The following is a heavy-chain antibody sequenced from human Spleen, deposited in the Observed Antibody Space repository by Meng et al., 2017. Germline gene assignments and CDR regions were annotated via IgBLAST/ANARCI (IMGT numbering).Heavy chain of an antibody. Sequence: GESLKISCAGSGFTFSDYYMTWIRQAPGKGLEWISYISSSSGRIYYADSVEGRFTISRDNPKNSLYLQMNSLRAEDTAIYYCARGGDYPPKTGNDAFDIWGPGTMVTVSS. J-gene: IGHJ3*02. CDR1: GFTFSDYY. D-gene: IGHD3-10*01. CDR3: ARGGDYPPKTGNDAFDI. CDR2: ISSSSGRI. V-gene: IGHV3-11*04.